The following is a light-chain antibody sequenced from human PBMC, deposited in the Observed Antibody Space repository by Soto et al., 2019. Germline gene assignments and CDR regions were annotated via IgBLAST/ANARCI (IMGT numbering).Light chain of an antibody. CDR1: QSVSSSY. CDR3: QQYGSSEWT. V-gene: IGKV3-20*01. CDR2: GAS. J-gene: IGKJ1*01. Sequence: EIVLTQSPGTLSLSPGERATLSCRASQSVSSSYLAWYQQKPGQAPRLLIYGASSRATGIPDRFSGSGSGTDSTLTISRLEPEDCAVYYCQQYGSSEWTFGQGTKVEIK.